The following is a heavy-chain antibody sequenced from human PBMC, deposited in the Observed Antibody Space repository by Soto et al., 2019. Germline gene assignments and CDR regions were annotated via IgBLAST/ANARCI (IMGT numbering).Heavy chain of an antibody. J-gene: IGHJ3*02. CDR2: ISGSGGST. V-gene: IGHV3-23*01. CDR1: GFTFSSYA. D-gene: IGHD2-8*01. CDR3: AKVYEAIHTVGAFDI. Sequence: PGGSLRLSCAASGFTFSSYAMGWVRQAPGKGLEWVSAISGSGGSTYYADSVKGRFTISRDNSKNTLYLQMNSLRAEDTAVYYCAKVYEAIHTVGAFDIWGQGTMVTVSS.